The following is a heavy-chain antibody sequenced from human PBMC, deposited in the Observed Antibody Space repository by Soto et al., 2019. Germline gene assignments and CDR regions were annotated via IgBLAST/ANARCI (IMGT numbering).Heavy chain of an antibody. J-gene: IGHJ6*02. CDR2: ISAYNGNT. Sequence: EASVKVSCKASGYTFTSYGISWVRQAPGQGLEWMGWISAYNGNTNYALKLQGRVTMTTDTSTSTAYMELRSLRSDDTAVYYCARANYYGRPGGMDVWGQGTTVTVSS. V-gene: IGHV1-18*04. CDR1: GYTFTSYG. D-gene: IGHD3-10*01. CDR3: ARANYYGRPGGMDV.